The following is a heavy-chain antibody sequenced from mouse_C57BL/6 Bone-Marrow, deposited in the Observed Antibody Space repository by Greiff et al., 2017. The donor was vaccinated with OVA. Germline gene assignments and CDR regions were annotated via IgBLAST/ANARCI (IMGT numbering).Heavy chain of an antibody. V-gene: IGHV1-19*01. CDR3: ASYYYGSKAY. D-gene: IGHD1-1*01. CDR1: GYTFTDYY. Sequence: EVKLMESGPVLVKPGASVKMSCKASGYTFTDYYMNWVKQSHGKSLEWIGVINPYNGGTSYNQKFKGKATLTVDKSSSTAYMELNSLTSEDSAVYYCASYYYGSKAYWGQGTTLTVSS. J-gene: IGHJ2*01. CDR2: INPYNGGT.